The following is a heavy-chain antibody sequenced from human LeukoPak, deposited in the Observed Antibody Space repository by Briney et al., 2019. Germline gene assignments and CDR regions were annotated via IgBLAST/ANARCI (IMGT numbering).Heavy chain of an antibody. CDR1: GGSISSYY. D-gene: IGHD2-2*02. CDR3: ARDPYCSSSSCYTNWFDP. CDR2: IYTSGST. J-gene: IGHJ5*02. Sequence: SETLSLTCTVSGGSISSYYWSWVRQPAGKGLEGIGRIYTSGSTNYNPSLKSRVTMSVDTSKHQFSLKLSSVPAADTAVYYCARDPYCSSSSCYTNWFDPWGQGTLVTVSS. V-gene: IGHV4-4*07.